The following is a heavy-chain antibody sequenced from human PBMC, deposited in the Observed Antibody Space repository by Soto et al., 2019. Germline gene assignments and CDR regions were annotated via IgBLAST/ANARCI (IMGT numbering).Heavy chain of an antibody. Sequence: ASVKVSCKASGGTFSTYAIDWVRQAPGQGLEWMGGIIPLFGTAKYAQNFQGRITITADESTNTAYMELRSLRSQDTAVYYCARGVHYDSSGYYYFYWGQGTLVTVSS. CDR2: IIPLFGTA. D-gene: IGHD3-22*01. J-gene: IGHJ4*02. CDR1: GGTFSTYA. CDR3: ARGVHYDSSGYYYFY. V-gene: IGHV1-69*13.